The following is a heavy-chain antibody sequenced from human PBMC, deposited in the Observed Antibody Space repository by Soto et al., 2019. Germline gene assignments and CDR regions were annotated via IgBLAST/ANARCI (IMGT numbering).Heavy chain of an antibody. CDR3: ARDSSLRGMGD. CDR2: IKHDGSKK. Sequence: AGSLSLTCRASGFTFSSYWMSWVRQAPGKGLEWVANIKHDGSKKYYVDSVKGRSTISRDKAKNSLYLQMNSLRAEDTAVYYCARDSSLRGMGDWGQGTTVTVSS. V-gene: IGHV3-7*01. CDR1: GFTFSSYW. D-gene: IGHD6-13*01. J-gene: IGHJ6*02.